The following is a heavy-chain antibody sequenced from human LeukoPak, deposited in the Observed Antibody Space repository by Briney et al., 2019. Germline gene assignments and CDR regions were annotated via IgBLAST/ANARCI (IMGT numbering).Heavy chain of an antibody. D-gene: IGHD1-1*01. J-gene: IGHJ3*01. CDR2: IDYNSKTI. V-gene: IGHV3-48*02. Sequence: GGSLRLSCVASGFTFSSYNMNWVRQAPGKGLEWVSHIDYNSKTIYYADSVKGRFTISRGNAKNSLFLQMNSLRDEDTAVYFCARTTPAFDVWGQGTMVTVSS. CDR1: GFTFSSYN. CDR3: ARTTPAFDV.